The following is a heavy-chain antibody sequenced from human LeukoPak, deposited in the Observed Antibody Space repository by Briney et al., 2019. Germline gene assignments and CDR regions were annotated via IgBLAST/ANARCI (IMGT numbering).Heavy chain of an antibody. J-gene: IGHJ4*02. V-gene: IGHV5-51*01. D-gene: IGHD3-10*01. Sequence: GESLKISCKASGYTFNSFWIGWVRHMPGKGLEWMGFIHPADSDTAYSPSFEGQVTMSVDRSTSTAYLQWSSLRASDTVIYFCARQMVRGVIQFWGQGTLVTVSS. CDR1: GYTFNSFW. CDR2: IHPADSDT. CDR3: ARQMVRGVIQF.